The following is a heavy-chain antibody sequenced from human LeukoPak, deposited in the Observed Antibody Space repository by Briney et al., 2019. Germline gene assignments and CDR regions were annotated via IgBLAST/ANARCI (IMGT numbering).Heavy chain of an antibody. D-gene: IGHD6-19*01. CDR3: ARIAVAGDYFYGMDV. V-gene: IGHV1-2*02. J-gene: IGHJ6*02. CDR1: GYTFTGYY. CDR2: INPNSGGT. Sequence: ASVKVSCKASGYTFTGYYMHWVRPAPGQRLEWMGRINPNSGGTKYAQKFQGRVTMTRDTSMSTAHMELRRLRSDDTAVYYCARIAVAGDYFYGMDVWGQGTTVTVSS.